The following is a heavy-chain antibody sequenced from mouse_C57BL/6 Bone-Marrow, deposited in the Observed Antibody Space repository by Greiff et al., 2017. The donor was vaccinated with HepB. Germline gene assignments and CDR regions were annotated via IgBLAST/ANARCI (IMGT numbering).Heavy chain of an antibody. CDR3: TTGTYYGCYYFYY. V-gene: IGHV14-1*01. D-gene: IGHD1-1*01. Sequence: VQLQQSGAELVRPGASVKLSCTASGFNIKDYYMHWVKQRPEKGLEWIGRIDPEDGDTEYAPKLQGKATMTADTSSNTAYLQLSILTSEDTAVYYCTTGTYYGCYYFYYWGHGTTLTVSS. CDR2: IDPEDGDT. CDR1: GFNIKDYY. J-gene: IGHJ2*01.